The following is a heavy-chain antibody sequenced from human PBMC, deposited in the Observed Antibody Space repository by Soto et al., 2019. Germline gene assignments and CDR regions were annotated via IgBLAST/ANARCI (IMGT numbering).Heavy chain of an antibody. CDR2: FDPEDGET. V-gene: IGHV1-24*01. CDR1: GYTLTELS. Sequence: ASVKVSCKVSGYTLTELSMHWVRQAPGKGLEWMGGFDPEDGETIYAQKFQGRVTMTEDTSTDTAYMELSSLRSEDTAVYYCASSGYCTNGVCYLGYYYYGMDVWGQGTTVTVSS. J-gene: IGHJ6*02. CDR3: ASSGYCTNGVCYLGYYYYGMDV. D-gene: IGHD2-8*01.